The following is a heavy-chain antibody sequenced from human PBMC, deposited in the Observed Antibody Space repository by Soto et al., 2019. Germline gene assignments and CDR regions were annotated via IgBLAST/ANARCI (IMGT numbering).Heavy chain of an antibody. J-gene: IGHJ4*02. CDR2: IKSKNEGGTT. V-gene: IGHV3-15*07. Sequence: GSLRLSCAASGFTFSNAWMNWVRQAPGKGLEWVGRIKSKNEGGTTDYTAPVKRRITISKEDSKKTLYLQMNSLKTEDTAVYYCTTDPVTMIVVVPSSGWGQGTLVTVSS. CDR3: TTDPVTMIVVVPSSG. D-gene: IGHD3-22*01. CDR1: GFTFSNAW.